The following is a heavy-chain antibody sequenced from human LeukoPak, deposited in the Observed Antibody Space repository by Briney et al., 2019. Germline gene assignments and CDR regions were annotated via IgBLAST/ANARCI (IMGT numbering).Heavy chain of an antibody. CDR1: GGSFSGYY. Sequence: SETLSLTCAVYGGSFSGYYWSWIRQPPGKGLEWIGEINHSGSTNYNPSLKSRVTISVDTSKNQFSPKLSSVTAADTAVYYCARAGWHNHGELFDYWGQGTLVTVSS. CDR3: ARAGWHNHGELFDY. J-gene: IGHJ4*02. D-gene: IGHD3-10*01. CDR2: INHSGST. V-gene: IGHV4-34*01.